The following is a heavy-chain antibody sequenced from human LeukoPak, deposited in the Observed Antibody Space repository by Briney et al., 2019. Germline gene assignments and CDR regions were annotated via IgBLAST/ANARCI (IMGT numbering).Heavy chain of an antibody. CDR3: ARGGTTVTPGLLWFDP. D-gene: IGHD4-17*01. J-gene: IGHJ5*02. CDR1: GYTFSSYY. Sequence: ASVKVSCKASGYTFSSYYMHWVRQAPGQGLEWMGIINPSGGSTTYAQKFQGRVTMTRDTSTSTVYMELSSLRSEDTGVYYCARGGTTVTPGLLWFDPWGQGTLVTVSS. V-gene: IGHV1-46*01. CDR2: INPSGGST.